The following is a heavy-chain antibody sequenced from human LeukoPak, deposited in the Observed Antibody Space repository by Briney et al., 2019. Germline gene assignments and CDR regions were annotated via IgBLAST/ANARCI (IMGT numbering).Heavy chain of an antibody. V-gene: IGHV1-2*02. J-gene: IGHJ3*02. CDR2: VNPNSGGT. Sequence: GASVKVSCKASGYTFTGYYMHCVRQAPGQGLERRGWVNPNSGGTNYAQKFQGRVTMTRDTSISTAYMELSRLRSDDTAVYYCGGQAGNDAFDIWGQGTMVTVSS. CDR1: GYTFTGYY. D-gene: IGHD6-19*01. CDR3: GGQAGNDAFDI.